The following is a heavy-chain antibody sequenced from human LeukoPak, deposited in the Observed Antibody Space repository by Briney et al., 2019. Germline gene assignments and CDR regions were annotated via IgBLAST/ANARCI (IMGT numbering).Heavy chain of an antibody. Sequence: SVKVSCKASGGTFSSYAISWVRQAPGQGLEWMGGIIPIFGTANYAQKFQGRVTITTDEFTSTAYMELSSLRSEDTAVYYCARVSSAGGHDAFDIWGQGTMVTVSS. CDR1: GGTFSSYA. CDR2: IIPIFGTA. J-gene: IGHJ3*02. CDR3: ARVSSAGGHDAFDI. V-gene: IGHV1-69*05. D-gene: IGHD6-25*01.